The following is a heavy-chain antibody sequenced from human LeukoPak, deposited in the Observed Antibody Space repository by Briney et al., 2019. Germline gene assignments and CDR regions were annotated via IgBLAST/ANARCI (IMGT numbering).Heavy chain of an antibody. CDR1: GYTFTDYA. Sequence: SAKLSCKASGYTFTDYAINCGRQAPGQGLEWMGWIHPSTGNPTYTQAFTGRFVFSLDTSVSTTSLQISGLKAEDPAVYYCARVFQSLVWLSLPDYWGQGTLVTVSS. CDR2: IHPSTGNP. J-gene: IGHJ4*02. D-gene: IGHD3-3*01. V-gene: IGHV7-4-1*02. CDR3: ARVFQSLVWLSLPDY.